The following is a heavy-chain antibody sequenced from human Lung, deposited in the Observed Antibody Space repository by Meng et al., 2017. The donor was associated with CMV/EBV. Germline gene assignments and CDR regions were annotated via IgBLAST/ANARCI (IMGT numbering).Heavy chain of an antibody. Sequence: GSLRLXCAFHGDSFSGYYWSWIRQPPGQGLEWIGEINHGGSANYNSSLQTRLNISIDTPKNQFSLEMRSVTAADTAVYYCARRRRWSLVRLGAFDMWGQGXLVTVSS. V-gene: IGHV4-34*01. D-gene: IGHD3-16*01. CDR1: GDSFSGYY. CDR3: ARRRRWSLVRLGAFDM. CDR2: INHGGSA. J-gene: IGHJ3*02.